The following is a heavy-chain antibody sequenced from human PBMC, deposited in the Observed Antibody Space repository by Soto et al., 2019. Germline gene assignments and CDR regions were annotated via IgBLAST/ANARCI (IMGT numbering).Heavy chain of an antibody. D-gene: IGHD6-19*01. CDR1: GYTFTSYD. V-gene: IGHV1-8*01. J-gene: IGHJ4*02. CDR3: ARGPGIAVAGILNPFDY. CDR2: MNPNSGNT. Sequence: QVQLVQSGAEVKKPGASVKVSCKASGYTFTSYDINWVRQATGQGLEWMGWMNPNSGNTGYAQKFQGRVTMTRNTSXSXXYMELSSLRSEDTAVYYCARGPGIAVAGILNPFDYWGQGTLVTVSS.